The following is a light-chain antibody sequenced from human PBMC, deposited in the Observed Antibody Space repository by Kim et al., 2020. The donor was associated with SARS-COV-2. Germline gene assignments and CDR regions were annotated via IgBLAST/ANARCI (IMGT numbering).Light chain of an antibody. V-gene: IGKV3-15*01. CDR1: QSVSSN. Sequence: VSPGESATLSCTARQSVSSNLAWYQQKPGQAPRLLISAASTRATGIPVRFSGGGSGTDFTLTISSLQSEDFAVYYCQQYDKWPRTFGQGTKVEIK. J-gene: IGKJ1*01. CDR2: AAS. CDR3: QQYDKWPRT.